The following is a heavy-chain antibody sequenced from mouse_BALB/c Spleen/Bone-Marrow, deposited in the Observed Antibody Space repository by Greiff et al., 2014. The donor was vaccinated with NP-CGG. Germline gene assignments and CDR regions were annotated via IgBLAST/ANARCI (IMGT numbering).Heavy chain of an antibody. V-gene: IGHV14-3*02. CDR3: APYYYGSSQFAY. CDR2: IDPANGNT. D-gene: IGHD1-1*01. J-gene: IGHJ3*01. Sequence: VQLKESGAELVKPGASVKLSCTASGFNIKDTYMHWVKQRPEQGLEWIGRIDPANGNTKYDPKFQGKATITADTSSNTAYLQLSSLTSEDTAVYYCAPYYYGSSQFAYWGQGTPVTVSA. CDR1: GFNIKDTY.